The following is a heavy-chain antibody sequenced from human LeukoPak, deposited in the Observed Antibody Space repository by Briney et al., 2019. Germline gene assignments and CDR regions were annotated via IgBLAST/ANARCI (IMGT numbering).Heavy chain of an antibody. J-gene: IGHJ4*02. D-gene: IGHD5-12*01. CDR1: GGSISSGDYY. Sequence: SQTLSLTCTVSGGSISSGDYYLSWIRQPPGKGLEWIGYIYYSGSTYYNPSLKSRVTISVDTSKNQFSLKLSSVTAADTAVYYCARDLQGGFFDYWGQGTLVTVSS. CDR2: IYYSGST. CDR3: ARDLQGGFFDY. V-gene: IGHV4-30-4*01.